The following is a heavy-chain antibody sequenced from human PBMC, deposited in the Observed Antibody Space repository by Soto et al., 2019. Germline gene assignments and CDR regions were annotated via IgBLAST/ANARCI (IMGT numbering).Heavy chain of an antibody. J-gene: IGHJ6*02. V-gene: IGHV1-58*02. CDR1: GITFNRSA. Sequence: ASVKVSCKASGITFNRSAIQWVRQLRGQSNKWEGWIVVGSNNRDYAQKFQERVTITSDMSTSTVYMELSSLSSEDTAVYYCAAVQESPYSMGIWG. D-gene: IGHD2-15*01. CDR3: AAVQESPYSMGI. CDR2: IVVGSNNR.